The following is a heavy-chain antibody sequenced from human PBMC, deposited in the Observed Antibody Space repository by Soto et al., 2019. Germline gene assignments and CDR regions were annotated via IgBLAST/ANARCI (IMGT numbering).Heavy chain of an antibody. Sequence: ASVKVSCKASGYTFTSYDINWVRQATGQGLEWMGWMNPNSGNTGYAQKFQGRVTMTRNTSISTAYMELSSLRSEDTAVYYCARVPHMITFGGVIVRVFDYWGQGTLVTVSS. V-gene: IGHV1-8*01. D-gene: IGHD3-16*02. J-gene: IGHJ4*02. CDR3: ARVPHMITFGGVIVRVFDY. CDR2: MNPNSGNT. CDR1: GYTFTSYD.